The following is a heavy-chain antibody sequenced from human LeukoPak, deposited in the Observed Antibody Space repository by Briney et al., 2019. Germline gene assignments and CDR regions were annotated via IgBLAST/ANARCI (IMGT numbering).Heavy chain of an antibody. J-gene: IGHJ4*02. CDR3: ARAGYCSGGSCHNVSYYFDY. V-gene: IGHV4-34*01. CDR1: GGSISGYY. D-gene: IGHD2-15*01. Sequence: SETLSLTCTVSGGSISGYYWSWIRQPPGKGLEWIGEINHSGSTNYNPSLKSRVTISVDTSKNQFSLKLSSVTAADTAVYYCARAGYCSGGSCHNVSYYFDYWGQGTLVTVSS. CDR2: INHSGST.